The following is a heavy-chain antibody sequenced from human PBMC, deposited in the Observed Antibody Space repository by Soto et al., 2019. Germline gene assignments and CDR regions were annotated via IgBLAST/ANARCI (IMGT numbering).Heavy chain of an antibody. CDR1: GFTFSSSA. J-gene: IGHJ6*03. CDR3: AKGYYDFWSAMDV. V-gene: IGHV3-23*01. CDR2: ISGSGGST. Sequence: GGSLRLSCAASGFTFSSSAVSWVRQAPGKGLEWVSAISGSGGSTYYADSVKGRFTFSRDNSKNTLYLQMNSLRAEDTAVYYCAKGYYDFWSAMDVWGKGTTVTVSS. D-gene: IGHD3-3*01.